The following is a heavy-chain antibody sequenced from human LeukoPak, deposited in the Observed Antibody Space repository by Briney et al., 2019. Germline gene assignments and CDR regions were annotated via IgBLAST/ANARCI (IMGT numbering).Heavy chain of an antibody. CDR1: GLTSSSYS. J-gene: IGHJ4*02. CDR3: ARDPMVNDY. CDR2: ISSSSSYI. V-gene: IGHV3-21*01. Sequence: GGSLRLSCAASGLTSSSYSMTWVRQAPGKGLEWVSSISSSSSYIYYADSVKGRFTISRDNAKNSLYLQMNSLRAEDTAVYYCARDPMVNDYWGQGTLVTVSS. D-gene: IGHD3-10*01.